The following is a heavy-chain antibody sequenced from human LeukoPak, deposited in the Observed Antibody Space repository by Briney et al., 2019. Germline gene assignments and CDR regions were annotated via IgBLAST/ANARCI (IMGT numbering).Heavy chain of an antibody. V-gene: IGHV3-30*04. CDR1: GFSFSSYA. Sequence: GGSLRLSCAASGFSFSSYAMYWVRQAPGKGLEWVAVISYDGSNKYYADSVKGRFTISRDNSKNTLYLQMNSLRAEDTAIYYCARDKDSSSSLDYWGQGTLVTVSS. CDR2: ISYDGSNK. D-gene: IGHD3-22*01. J-gene: IGHJ4*02. CDR3: ARDKDSSSSLDY.